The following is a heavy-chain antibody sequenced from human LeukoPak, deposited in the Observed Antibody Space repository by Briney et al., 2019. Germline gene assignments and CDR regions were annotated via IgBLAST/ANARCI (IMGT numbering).Heavy chain of an antibody. Sequence: SETLSLTCTVSGGSISSYYWSWIRQPPGKGLEWIGYIYYSGSTNYNPSLKSRVTISVDTSKNQFSLKLSSVTAADTAVYYCARALWFGEHLDYWGQGTLVTVSS. J-gene: IGHJ4*02. D-gene: IGHD3-10*01. CDR3: ARALWFGEHLDY. CDR1: GGSISSYY. CDR2: IYYSGST. V-gene: IGHV4-59*08.